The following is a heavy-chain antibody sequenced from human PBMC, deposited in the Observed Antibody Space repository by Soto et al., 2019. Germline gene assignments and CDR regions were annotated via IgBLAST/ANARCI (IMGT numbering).Heavy chain of an antibody. CDR3: ARSFIVVVVAAHYYYGMDV. J-gene: IGHJ6*02. Sequence: SVKVSCKASGVTFSSYAISWVRQAPGQGLEWMGGLIPIFGTANYAQKFQGRVTITADESTSTAYMELSSLRSEDTAVYYCARSFIVVVVAAHYYYGMDVWGQGTTVTVSS. D-gene: IGHD2-15*01. CDR1: GVTFSSYA. V-gene: IGHV1-69*13. CDR2: LIPIFGTA.